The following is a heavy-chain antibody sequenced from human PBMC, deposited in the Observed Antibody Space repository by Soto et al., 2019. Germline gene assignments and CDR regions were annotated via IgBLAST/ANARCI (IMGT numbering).Heavy chain of an antibody. Sequence: QVQLAESGGGVVQPGRSLRLSCATSGFVSNDYDIHWVRQAPGKGLAWLASISYDGSNKYYADSVKGRFTISRDNSKNTXSLXXXXXXXXDTXXXXXXXXXXXXLXXWGPGTLVTVSS. CDR3: XXXXXXXLXX. J-gene: IGHJ4*02. CDR2: ISYDGSNK. D-gene: IGHD2-21*01. V-gene: IGHV3-30*03. CDR1: GFVSNDYD.